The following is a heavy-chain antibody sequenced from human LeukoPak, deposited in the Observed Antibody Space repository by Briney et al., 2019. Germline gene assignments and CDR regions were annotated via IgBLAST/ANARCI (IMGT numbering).Heavy chain of an antibody. CDR1: GFTFSRYD. J-gene: IGHJ5*02. V-gene: IGHV3-23*01. D-gene: IGHD6-13*01. Sequence: PGGSLRLSCAASGFTFSRYDMNWVRQAPGKGLEWVSTISGSGDSTYYADSVKGRFTISRDNSKNTLYLQMNGLRAEDTAVYYCAKSIAAAGLFDPWGQGTLVTVSS. CDR2: ISGSGDST. CDR3: AKSIAAAGLFDP.